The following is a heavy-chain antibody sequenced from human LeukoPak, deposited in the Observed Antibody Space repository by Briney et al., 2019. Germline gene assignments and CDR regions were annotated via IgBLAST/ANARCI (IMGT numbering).Heavy chain of an antibody. Sequence: SETLSLTCAVSGGSISSGGYSWSWIRQPPGKGLEWIGYIYHSGSTYYNPSLKSRVTISVDRSKNQFSLKLSSVTAADTAVYYCARGPYYYGSGSNNWFDRWGQGTLVTVSS. CDR1: GGSISSGGYS. D-gene: IGHD3-10*01. CDR3: ARGPYYYGSGSNNWFDR. V-gene: IGHV4-30-2*01. J-gene: IGHJ5*02. CDR2: IYHSGST.